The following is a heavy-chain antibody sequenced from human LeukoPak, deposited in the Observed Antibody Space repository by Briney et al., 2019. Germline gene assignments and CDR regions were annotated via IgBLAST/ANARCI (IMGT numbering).Heavy chain of an antibody. CDR3: AREQWLAEYYFDY. Sequence: SETLSLTCTVSGGSISTSSYYWGWIRQPPGKGLECIGNIYYSGSTYYNPSLKSRVTISVDTSKNQFSLKLSSVTAADTAVYYCAREQWLAEYYFDYWGQGTLVTVSS. CDR2: IYYSGST. D-gene: IGHD6-19*01. CDR1: GGSISTSSYY. V-gene: IGHV4-39*02. J-gene: IGHJ4*02.